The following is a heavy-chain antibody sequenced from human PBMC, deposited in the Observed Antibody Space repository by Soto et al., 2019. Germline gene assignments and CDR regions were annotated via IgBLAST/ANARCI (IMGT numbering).Heavy chain of an antibody. CDR1: GFTFDDYT. J-gene: IGHJ2*01. CDR3: AKDTTYWYFDL. CDR2: ISWDGGST. D-gene: IGHD4-17*01. V-gene: IGHV3-43*01. Sequence: EVQLVESGGVVVQPGGSLRLSCAASGFTFDDYTMHWVRQAPGKGLEWVSLISWDGGSTYYADSVKGRFTISRDNSKNSQYLQMNSLRTEDTALYYCAKDTTYWYFDLWGRGTLVTVSS.